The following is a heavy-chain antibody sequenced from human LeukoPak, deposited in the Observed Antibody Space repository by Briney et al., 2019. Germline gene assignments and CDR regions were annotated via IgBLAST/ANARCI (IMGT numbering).Heavy chain of an antibody. D-gene: IGHD6-13*01. V-gene: IGHV1-46*01. J-gene: IGHJ4*02. Sequence: ASVTVSCKSSGYTFTNYYMHWVRPAPGQGLEWMGIINPSGGRTSYAQKLQGRVTMTTDTSTSTAYMELRSLRSDDTAVYYCARSLGSSWPFDYWGQGTLVTVSS. CDR1: GYTFTNYY. CDR2: INPSGGRT. CDR3: ARSLGSSWPFDY.